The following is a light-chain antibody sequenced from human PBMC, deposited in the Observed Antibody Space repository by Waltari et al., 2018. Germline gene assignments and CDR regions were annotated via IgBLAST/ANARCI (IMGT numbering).Light chain of an antibody. CDR3: QQRTNWLYT. CDR2: DAS. V-gene: IGKV3-11*01. J-gene: IGKJ2*01. CDR1: QSVSSY. Sequence: EIVLTQSPATLSLSPGERATLSCRASQSVSSYLALYQQKPGQAPRLLVYDASNRATGIPARFSGSGSGTDFTLTISSLEPEDFAVYYCQQRTNWLYTFGQGTKLEIK.